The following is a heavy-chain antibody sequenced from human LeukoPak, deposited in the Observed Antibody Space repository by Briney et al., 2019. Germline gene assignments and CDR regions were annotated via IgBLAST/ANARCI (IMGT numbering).Heavy chain of an antibody. CDR1: GFTFTSSA. J-gene: IGHJ2*01. Sequence: SVKVSCKASGFTFTSSAVQWVRQARGQRLEWIGWIVVGSGNTNYAQKFQERVTITRDMSTSTAYMELSSLRSEDTAVYYCAVPPRGSSSLGYFDLWGRGTLVTVSS. D-gene: IGHD6-13*01. V-gene: IGHV1-58*01. CDR3: AVPPRGSSSLGYFDL. CDR2: IVVGSGNT.